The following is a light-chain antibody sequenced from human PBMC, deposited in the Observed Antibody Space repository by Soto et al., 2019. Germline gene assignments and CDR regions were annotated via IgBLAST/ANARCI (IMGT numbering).Light chain of an antibody. CDR1: SSDVGGYNY. Sequence: QSVRTQPASVSGSPGQSITISCIGTSSDVGGYNYVSWYQQYQGKAPKLMIYDVSNRPSGASNRFSGSKSGNTASLTISGLQAEDEADYYCSSYTSSSTLLFGTGTKVTVL. CDR3: SSYTSSSTLL. J-gene: IGLJ1*01. CDR2: DVS. V-gene: IGLV2-14*01.